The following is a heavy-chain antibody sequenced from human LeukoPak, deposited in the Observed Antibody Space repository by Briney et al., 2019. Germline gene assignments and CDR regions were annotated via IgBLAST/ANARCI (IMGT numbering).Heavy chain of an antibody. V-gene: IGHV4-34*01. CDR1: GGSFSGYY. Sequence: PSETLSLTCAVYGGSFSGYYWSWIRQPPGKGLEWIGEINHSGSTNYNPSLKSRVTISVDTSKNQFSLKLSSVTAADTAVYYCARGDYVWGSYRYRFDYWGQGTLVTVSS. J-gene: IGHJ4*02. CDR2: INHSGST. CDR3: ARGDYVWGSYRYRFDY. D-gene: IGHD3-16*02.